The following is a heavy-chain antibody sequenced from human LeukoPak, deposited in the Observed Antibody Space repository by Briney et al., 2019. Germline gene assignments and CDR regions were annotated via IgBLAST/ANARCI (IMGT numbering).Heavy chain of an antibody. CDR1: GGSISIYY. V-gene: IGHV4-59*01. D-gene: IGHD4-11*01. CDR2: IYYSGST. CDR3: ARDRDSNYGRGYYGMDV. J-gene: IGHJ6*02. Sequence: SETLSLTCTVSGGSISIYYWSWIRQPPGKGLEWIGYIYYSGSTNYNPSLKSRVTISVDTSKNQFSLKLSSVTAADTAVYYCARDRDSNYGRGYYGMDVWGQGTTVTVSS.